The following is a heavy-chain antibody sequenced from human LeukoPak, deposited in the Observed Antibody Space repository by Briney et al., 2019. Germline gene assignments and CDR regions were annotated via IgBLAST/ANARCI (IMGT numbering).Heavy chain of an antibody. CDR2: ISAYNGNT. CDR1: GYTFTSYG. CDR3: ARDRGYCSGGSCYHIDY. Sequence: ASVKVSCKASGYTFTSYGISWVRQAPGQGLEWMGWISAYNGNTNYAQKLQGRVTMTIDTSTSTAYMELRSLRSDDTAVYYCARDRGYCSGGSCYHIDYWGQGTLVTVSS. V-gene: IGHV1-18*01. J-gene: IGHJ4*02. D-gene: IGHD2-15*01.